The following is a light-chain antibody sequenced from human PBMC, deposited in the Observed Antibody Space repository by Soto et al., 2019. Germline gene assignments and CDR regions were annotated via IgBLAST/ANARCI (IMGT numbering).Light chain of an antibody. CDR1: SSDIGGYNY. CDR2: DVD. V-gene: IGLV2-11*01. Sequence: QSVRTQPRSVSGSPGQSVAISCTGTSSDIGGYNYVSWYQQHPGKAPKVVIYDVDKRPSGVPDRFSGSKSGNTASLTISDLQAEDEADYYCCSNAGRPDVFGTGTKVTVL. CDR3: CSNAGRPDV. J-gene: IGLJ1*01.